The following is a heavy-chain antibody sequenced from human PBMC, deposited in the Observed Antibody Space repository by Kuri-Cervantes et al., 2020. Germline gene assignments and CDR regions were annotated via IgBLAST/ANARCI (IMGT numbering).Heavy chain of an antibody. D-gene: IGHD6-13*01. V-gene: IGHV3-9*01. CDR1: GFTFDDYA. Sequence: LSLTCAASGFTFDDYAMHWARQAPGKGLEWVSGISWNSGSIGYADSVKGRFTISRDNAKNSLYLQMNSLRAEDTAVYYCAKDHYSSSWYRPGYYYYGMDVWGQGTTVTVSS. CDR3: AKDHYSSSWYRPGYYYYGMDV. J-gene: IGHJ6*02. CDR2: ISWNSGSI.